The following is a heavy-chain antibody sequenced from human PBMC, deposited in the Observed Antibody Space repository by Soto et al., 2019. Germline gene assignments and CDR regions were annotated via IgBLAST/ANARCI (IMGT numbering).Heavy chain of an antibody. D-gene: IGHD5-18*01. CDR1: GFTFSSYW. CDR3: ARVNPGYSYVNY. CDR2: INSDGSTT. Sequence: EVQLVESGGGLVQPGGSLRLSCAASGFTFSSYWMLWVRQAPGKGLVWVSRINSDGSTTSYADSVKGRFHISRDNAKNTLYLQMNSLRAEYTAVYYCARVNPGYSYVNYWGQATLVTVSS. V-gene: IGHV3-74*01. J-gene: IGHJ4*02.